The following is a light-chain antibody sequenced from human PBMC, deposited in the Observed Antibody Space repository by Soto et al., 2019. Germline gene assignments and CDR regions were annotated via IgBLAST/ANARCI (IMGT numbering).Light chain of an antibody. CDR1: QSVSSSY. J-gene: IGKJ2*01. CDR3: QQSYSSPYT. Sequence: EIVLTQSPGTLSLSPGERATLSCRASQSVSSSYLAWYQQKPGQAPRLLIYGASSRATGIPDRFSGSGSGTDFTLTISRLEPEDFATYYCQQSYSSPYTFGQGTKLEF. CDR2: GAS. V-gene: IGKV3-20*01.